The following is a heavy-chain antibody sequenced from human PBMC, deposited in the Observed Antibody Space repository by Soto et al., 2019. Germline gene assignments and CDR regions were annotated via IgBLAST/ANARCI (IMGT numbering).Heavy chain of an antibody. J-gene: IGHJ6*02. Sequence: QVQLVESGGGVVHPGGSLSLSCKASGFGFSAYSMHWVRQAPGKGLEWVAVIQHNGNYIQYADFVRGRFTISRDNYKTILYLEMNGLTPEDTALYYCVRVGWGYTYGNGLDGWGQGTTVTVSS. CDR3: VRVGWGYTYGNGLDG. CDR2: IQHNGNYI. V-gene: IGHV3-30-3*01. D-gene: IGHD5-18*01. CDR1: GFGFSAYS.